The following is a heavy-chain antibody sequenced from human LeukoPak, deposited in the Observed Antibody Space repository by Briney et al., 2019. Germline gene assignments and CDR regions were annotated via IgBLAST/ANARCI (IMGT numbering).Heavy chain of an antibody. CDR2: ISSSSSTI. CDR1: GFSFSSYS. CDR3: ARGYSGGWYGSRPFLHDAFDI. D-gene: IGHD6-19*01. V-gene: IGHV3-48*01. J-gene: IGHJ3*02. Sequence: GGSLRLSCAASGFSFSSYSMNWVRQAPGKGLEWVSYISSSSSTIYYADSVKGRFTISRDNAKNSLYLQMNSLRAEDTAVYYCARGYSGGWYGSRPFLHDAFDIWGQGTMVTVSS.